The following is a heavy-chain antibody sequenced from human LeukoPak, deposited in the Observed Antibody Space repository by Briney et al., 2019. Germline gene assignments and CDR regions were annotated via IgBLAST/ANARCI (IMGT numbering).Heavy chain of an antibody. CDR1: GFTFSSYA. CDR2: ISGSGGST. J-gene: IGHJ3*02. CDR3: AKDASRITMTLGAFDI. D-gene: IGHD3-22*01. Sequence: GGSLRLSCAASGFTFSSYAMSWVRQAPGKGLEWFSAISGSGGSTYYADSVKGRFTISRDNSKNTLYLQMNSLRAEDTAVYYCAKDASRITMTLGAFDIWGPGTMVTVSS. V-gene: IGHV3-23*01.